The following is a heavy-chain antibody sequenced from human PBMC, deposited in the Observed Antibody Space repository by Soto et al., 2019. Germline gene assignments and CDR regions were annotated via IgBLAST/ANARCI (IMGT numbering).Heavy chain of an antibody. J-gene: IGHJ4*02. D-gene: IGHD3-22*01. Sequence: GASVKVSCKASGYIFSNYGISWVRQAPGQGLEWMGWISGYSGNTNYAQKVKGRVTMTTDTATSTAYMELRSLRSDDTAVYYCARDPRTYYYDSSGSPIDYWGPGTLVTVPQ. V-gene: IGHV1-18*01. CDR1: GYIFSNYG. CDR2: ISGYSGNT. CDR3: ARDPRTYYYDSSGSPIDY.